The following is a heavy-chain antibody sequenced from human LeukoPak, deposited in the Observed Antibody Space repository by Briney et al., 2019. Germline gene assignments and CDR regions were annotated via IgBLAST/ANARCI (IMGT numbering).Heavy chain of an antibody. Sequence: ASMTVSCKASGYTFTGYHMHWVRQAPGQGLEWMGWIRPYSGGTNYAQRFQGRVTMTRDTSISTAFMELSRLRSDDTAVYYCARGRIQLWPPLDSWGQGTLVTVSS. CDR1: GYTFTGYH. V-gene: IGHV1-2*02. CDR2: IRPYSGGT. CDR3: ARGRIQLWPPLDS. J-gene: IGHJ4*02. D-gene: IGHD5-18*01.